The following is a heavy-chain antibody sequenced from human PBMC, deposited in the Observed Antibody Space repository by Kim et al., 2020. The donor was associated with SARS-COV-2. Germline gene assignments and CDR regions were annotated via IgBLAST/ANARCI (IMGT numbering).Heavy chain of an antibody. V-gene: IGHV4-34*01. CDR1: GGSFSGYY. J-gene: IGHJ6*03. CDR2: INHSGST. D-gene: IGHD6-13*01. Sequence: SETLSLTCAVYGGSFSGYYWSWIRQPPGKGLEWIGEINHSGSTNYNPSLKSRVTISVDTSKNQFSLKLSSVTAADTAVYYCARCSGIGSSWTYYYYYYYMDVWGKGTTVTVSS. CDR3: ARCSGIGSSWTYYYYYYYMDV.